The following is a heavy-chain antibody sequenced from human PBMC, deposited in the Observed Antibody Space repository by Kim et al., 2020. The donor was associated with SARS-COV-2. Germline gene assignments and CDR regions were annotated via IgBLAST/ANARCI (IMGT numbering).Heavy chain of an antibody. CDR1: GFTFSSYA. CDR2: ISYDGSNK. J-gene: IGHJ4*02. Sequence: GGSLRLSCAASGFTFSSYAMHWVRQAPGKGLEWVAVISYDGSNKYYADSVKGRFTISRDNSKNTLYLQMNSLRAEDTAVYYCARDGPRVCYGDYCGKRVDGFGSWGQGELVTVSS. D-gene: IGHD4-17*01. CDR3: ARDGPRVCYGDYCGKRVDGFGS. V-gene: IGHV3-30*04.